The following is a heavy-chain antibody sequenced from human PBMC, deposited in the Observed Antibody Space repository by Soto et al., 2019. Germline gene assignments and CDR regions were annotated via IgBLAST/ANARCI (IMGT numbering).Heavy chain of an antibody. CDR1: GGSIRSRQW. CDR3: ARDMYGDSDY. Sequence: ETLCITCSGFGGSIRSRQWWRWVRQPPGKGLEWIGEIYHSGSTNYNPSLKSRVTISVDKSTNQFYLKLSSVTAADTDVYYCARDMYGDSDYWGQGILVTVYS. V-gene: IGHV4-4*02. J-gene: IGHJ4*02. CDR2: IYHSGST. D-gene: IGHD4-17*01.